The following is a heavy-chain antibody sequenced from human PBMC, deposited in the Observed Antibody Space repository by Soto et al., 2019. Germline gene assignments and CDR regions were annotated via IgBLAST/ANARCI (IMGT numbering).Heavy chain of an antibody. D-gene: IGHD2-15*01. CDR3: AKDRGRYCSGGSCYDYFDY. J-gene: IGHJ4*02. CDR1: GFTFSSYV. CDR2: ISYDGSNK. Sequence: GGSLRLSCAASGFTFSSYVMHWVRQSPGKGLEWVAVISYDGSNKYYADSVKGRFTISRDNSENTLYLQMNSLRAEDTAVYYCAKDRGRYCSGGSCYDYFDYWGQGTLVTVSS. V-gene: IGHV3-30*18.